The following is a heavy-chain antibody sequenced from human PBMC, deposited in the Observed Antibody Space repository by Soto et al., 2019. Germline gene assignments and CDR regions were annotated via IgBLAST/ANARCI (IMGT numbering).Heavy chain of an antibody. V-gene: IGHV3-30*03. CDR1: GFTFSSYG. Sequence: QVQLVESGGGVVQPGRSLRLSCAASGFTFSSYGMHWVRQAPGKGLEWVAVISYDGSNKYYADSVKGRFTISRDNSKNTLYLQMNSLRAEDTAVYYCARGSYDSYAFDIWGQGTMVTVSS. CDR2: ISYDGSNK. D-gene: IGHD3-3*01. J-gene: IGHJ3*02. CDR3: ARGSYDSYAFDI.